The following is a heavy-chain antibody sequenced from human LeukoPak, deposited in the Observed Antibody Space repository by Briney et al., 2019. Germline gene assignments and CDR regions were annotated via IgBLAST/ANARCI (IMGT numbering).Heavy chain of an antibody. J-gene: IGHJ4*02. D-gene: IGHD1-26*01. CDR2: IYYSGST. Sequence: PSETLSLTCTVSGGSICSYYWSWIRQPPGKGLEWIGYIYYSGSTNYNPSLKSRVTISVDTSKNQFSLQLNSVTPEDTAVYYCARAGGVGDLDYWGQGTLVTVSS. CDR3: ARAGGVGDLDY. V-gene: IGHV4-59*12. CDR1: GGSICSYY.